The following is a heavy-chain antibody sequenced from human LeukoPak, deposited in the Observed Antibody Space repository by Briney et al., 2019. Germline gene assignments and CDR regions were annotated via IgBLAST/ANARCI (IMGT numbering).Heavy chain of an antibody. Sequence: PSQTLSLTCTVSGGSINNGNFFWTWIRQPAGKGLEWIGRVHTSGSTNYNPSLKSRLTISLDTSKNQLSLKLSSETAADTAVYYCARGSRIDNLAFWGQGTLVSASS. CDR3: ARGSRIDNLAF. CDR1: GGSINNGNFF. D-gene: IGHD1-20*01. J-gene: IGHJ4*02. V-gene: IGHV4-61*02. CDR2: VHTSGST.